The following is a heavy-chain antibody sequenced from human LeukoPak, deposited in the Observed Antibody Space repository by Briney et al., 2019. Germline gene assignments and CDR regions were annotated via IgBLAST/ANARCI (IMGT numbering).Heavy chain of an antibody. CDR2: ISWNSGSI. Sequence: TGGSLRLSCAASGFTFDDYAMHWVRQAPGKGLEWVSGISWNSGSIGYADSVKGRFTISRDNAKNSLYLQMNSLRAEDMALYYCARDNYYDTGGGQNAFDIWGQGTMVTVSS. V-gene: IGHV3-9*03. D-gene: IGHD3-22*01. CDR1: GFTFDDYA. J-gene: IGHJ3*02. CDR3: ARDNYYDTGGGQNAFDI.